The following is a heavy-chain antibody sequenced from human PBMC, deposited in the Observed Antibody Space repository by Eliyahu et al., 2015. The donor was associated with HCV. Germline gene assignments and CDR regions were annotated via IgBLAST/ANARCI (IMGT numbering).Heavy chain of an antibody. CDR1: GFTFSSDA. D-gene: IGHD3-9*01. Sequence: EVQLSESGGGLVQPGGSLRLSCAASGFTFSSDAMSWVRQAPGKGLEWVSGISGSGDSRQYADSVKGRFTISRDNSKNTLYLQMNSLRAEDTAVYYCARAGLRYFEWLSNFDYWGQGTLVTVSS. CDR3: ARAGLRYFEWLSNFDY. J-gene: IGHJ4*02. V-gene: IGHV3-23*01. CDR2: ISGSGDSR.